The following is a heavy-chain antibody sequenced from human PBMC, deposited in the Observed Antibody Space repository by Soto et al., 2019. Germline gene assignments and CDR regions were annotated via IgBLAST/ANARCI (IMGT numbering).Heavy chain of an antibody. CDR3: AKDVAMVRGVIISSLGLDY. V-gene: IGHV3-30*18. Sequence: QVQLVESGGGVVQPGRSLRLSCAASGFTFSSYGMHWVRQAPGKGLEWVAVISYDGSNKYYADSVKGRFTISRDNSKNTLYLQMNSLRAEDTAVYYCAKDVAMVRGVIISSLGLDYWGQATLVTVSS. CDR2: ISYDGSNK. CDR1: GFTFSSYG. D-gene: IGHD3-10*01. J-gene: IGHJ4*02.